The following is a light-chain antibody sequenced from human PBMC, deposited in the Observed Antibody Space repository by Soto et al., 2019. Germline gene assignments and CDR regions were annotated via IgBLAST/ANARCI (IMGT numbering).Light chain of an antibody. Sequence: QSALTQPDSVSGSPGQSITISCTGTSSDVGGSKYVSWYQQHPGQAPKLMIYDVSNRPSWISDRFSGSNSGYTAFLTNSRLKTEGEADYYCSPYGGSSSALSVFGTGTKVTVL. J-gene: IGLJ1*01. CDR1: SSDVGGSKY. CDR2: DVS. V-gene: IGLV2-14*03. CDR3: SPYGGSSSALSV.